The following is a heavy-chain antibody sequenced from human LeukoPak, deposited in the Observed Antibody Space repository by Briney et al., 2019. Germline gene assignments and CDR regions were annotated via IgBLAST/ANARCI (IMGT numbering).Heavy chain of an antibody. CDR3: ARESGYYYEDAFDI. CDR1: GSTVSSNY. D-gene: IGHD3-22*01. V-gene: IGHV3-48*03. Sequence: GGSLRLSCAASGSTVSSNYMNWVRQAPGKGLEWVSYISSSGSTIYYADSVKGRFTISRDNAKNSLYLQMNSLRAEDTAVYYCARESGYYYEDAFDIWGQGTMVTVSS. J-gene: IGHJ3*02. CDR2: ISSSGSTI.